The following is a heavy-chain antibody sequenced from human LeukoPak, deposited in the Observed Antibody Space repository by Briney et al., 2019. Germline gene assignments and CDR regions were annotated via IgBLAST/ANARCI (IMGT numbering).Heavy chain of an antibody. Sequence: GGSLRLSCAASGFTFSSYWMSWVRQAPGKGLEWVANTKQDGSEKYYVDSVKGRFTISRDNAKNSLYLRMNSLRAEDTAVYYCARVSVVVVAASDYFDYWGQGTLVTVSS. CDR3: ARVSVVVVAASDYFDY. D-gene: IGHD2-15*01. J-gene: IGHJ4*02. CDR2: TKQDGSEK. V-gene: IGHV3-7*01. CDR1: GFTFSSYW.